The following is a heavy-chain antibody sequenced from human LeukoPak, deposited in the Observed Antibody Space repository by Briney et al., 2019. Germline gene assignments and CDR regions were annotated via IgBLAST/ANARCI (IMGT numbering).Heavy chain of an antibody. CDR2: IYYSGST. Sequence: SETLSLTCTVSGDSIRSYYWSWIRQPPGKGLEWIGYIYYSGSTNYNPSLKSRVTISVDTSKNQFSLKLSSVTAADTAMYYCARSQNYGLSYDYWGQGTLVTVSS. D-gene: IGHD3-10*01. CDR1: GDSIRSYY. CDR3: ARSQNYGLSYDY. J-gene: IGHJ4*02. V-gene: IGHV4-59*08.